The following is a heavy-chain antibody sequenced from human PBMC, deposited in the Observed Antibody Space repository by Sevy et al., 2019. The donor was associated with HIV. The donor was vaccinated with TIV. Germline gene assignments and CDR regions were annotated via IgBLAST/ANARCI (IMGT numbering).Heavy chain of an antibody. CDR1: GFTFSSYG. D-gene: IGHD6-19*01. J-gene: IGHJ5*02. CDR2: ISYDGSNK. V-gene: IGHV3-30*18. CDR3: AKGGQWLVRDWFDP. Sequence: GGSLRLSCAASGFTFSSYGMHWVRQAPGEGLDWVTVISYDGSNKYYADSVKGRFTISRDNPKNTLYLQMNSLRVEDTAVYYCAKGGQWLVRDWFDPWGQGTLVTVSS.